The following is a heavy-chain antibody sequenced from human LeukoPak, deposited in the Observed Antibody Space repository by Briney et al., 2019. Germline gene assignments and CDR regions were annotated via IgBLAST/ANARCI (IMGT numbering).Heavy chain of an antibody. CDR1: GFTFSSYE. J-gene: IGHJ6*03. CDR3: ARGDSSSWHWYYYYMDV. V-gene: IGHV3-48*03. CDR2: ISSSGSTI. Sequence: GGSLRLSCAASGFTFSSYEMNWVRQAPGKGLEWVSYISSSGSTIYYADSVKGRFTISRDNAKNSLYLQMNSLRAEDTAVYYCARGDSSSWHWYYYYMDVWGKGTTATVSS. D-gene: IGHD6-13*01.